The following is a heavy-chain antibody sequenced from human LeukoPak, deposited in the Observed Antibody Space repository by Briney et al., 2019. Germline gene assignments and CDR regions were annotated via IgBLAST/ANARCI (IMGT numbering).Heavy chain of an antibody. CDR2: IIPIFGTA. CDR3: AARGATMYYFDY. J-gene: IGHJ4*02. V-gene: IGHV1-69*06. CDR1: GGTFSSYA. D-gene: IGHD1-26*01. Sequence: SVKVSCKASGGTFSSYAISWVRQAPGQGLEWMGGIIPIFGTADYAQKFQGRVTITADKSTSTAYMELSSLRSEDTAVYYCAARGATMYYFDYWGQGTLVTVSS.